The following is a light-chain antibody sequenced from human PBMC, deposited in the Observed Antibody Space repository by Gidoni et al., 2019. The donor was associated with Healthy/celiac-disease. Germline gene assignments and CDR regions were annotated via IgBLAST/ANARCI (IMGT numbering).Light chain of an antibody. J-gene: IGKJ2*01. Sequence: DIQQTQYSSSLSASVGERVTITCRASQGIRNSLAWYHQKPGKAPNLLLYAASILESGVPSRFSGSGSGTDYTLTISSLQPEDFATYYCQQYYSTPMYTFGQGTKLEIK. CDR3: QQYYSTPMYT. V-gene: IGKV1-NL1*01. CDR2: AAS. CDR1: QGIRNS.